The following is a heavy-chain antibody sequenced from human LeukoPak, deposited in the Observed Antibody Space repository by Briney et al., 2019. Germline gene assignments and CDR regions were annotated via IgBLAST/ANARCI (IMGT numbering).Heavy chain of an antibody. Sequence: PGRSLSLSCAASGLTFSGYGMHWVRQAPGQGLGRMAVISCDASLVCYADPVKAQFTTSRNNSKNTLYLKINSLNPEDRAVFYWAKKKMGPPGSGEHWGQEPWVPVS. CDR1: GLTFSGYG. CDR3: AKKKMGPPGSGEH. J-gene: IGHJ4*02. D-gene: IGHD3-10*01. CDR2: ISCDASLV. V-gene: IGHV3-30*18.